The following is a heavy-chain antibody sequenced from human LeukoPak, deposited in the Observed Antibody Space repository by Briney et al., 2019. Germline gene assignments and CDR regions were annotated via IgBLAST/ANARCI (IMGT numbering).Heavy chain of an antibody. D-gene: IGHD3-16*01. CDR3: ARDFRDTSLITYPYFMDV. J-gene: IGHJ6*03. V-gene: IGHV3-9*01. Sequence: PGGSLRLSCAASGFTFDDYAMHWVRQAPGKGLEWVSGISWNSGSIGYADSVKGRFTISRDNAKNSVYLQMNSLRAEDTAVYYCARDFRDTSLITYPYFMDVWGKGTTVTISS. CDR1: GFTFDDYA. CDR2: ISWNSGSI.